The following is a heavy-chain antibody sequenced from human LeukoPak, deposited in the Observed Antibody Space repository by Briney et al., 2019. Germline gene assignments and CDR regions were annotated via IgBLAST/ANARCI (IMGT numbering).Heavy chain of an antibody. J-gene: IGHJ4*02. CDR1: GYSFTSYW. CDR2: IYPGDSDT. Sequence: GESLKISCKGSGYSFTSYWIGWVRQMPGKGLEWMGIIYPGDSDTRYSPSFQGQVTISADKSISIAYLQWSSLKASDTAMYYCARERYCSGGSCYASDYWGQGTLVTASS. V-gene: IGHV5-51*01. CDR3: ARERYCSGGSCYASDY. D-gene: IGHD2-15*01.